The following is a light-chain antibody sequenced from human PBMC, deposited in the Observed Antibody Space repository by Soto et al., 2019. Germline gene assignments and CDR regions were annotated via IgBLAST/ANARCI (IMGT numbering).Light chain of an antibody. V-gene: IGLV2-14*01. J-gene: IGLJ2*01. CDR2: EVS. CDR1: GSDVGGYNY. Sequence: QSALTQPASVSGSPGQSITISCTGTGSDVGGYNYVSWYQQHPGKAPKLMIYEVSNRPSGVSNRFSGSKSGNTASLTISGLQAEDEADYYCSSYTSSNTVLFGGGTQLTVL. CDR3: SSYTSSNTVL.